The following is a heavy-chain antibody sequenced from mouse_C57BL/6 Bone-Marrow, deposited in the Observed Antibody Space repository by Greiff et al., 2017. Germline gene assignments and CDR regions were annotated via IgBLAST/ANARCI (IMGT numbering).Heavy chain of an antibody. CDR2: IYPGSGNT. CDR1: GYTFTDYY. J-gene: IGHJ3*01. V-gene: IGHV1-76*01. Sequence: QVQLQQSGAELVRPGASVKLSCKASGYTFTDYYINWVKQRPGQGLEWIARIYPGSGNTYYNEKFKGKATLTAEKSSSTAYMQLSSLTSEDSAVYFCARRVYGSGFAYWGQGTLVTVSA. CDR3: ARRVYGSGFAY. D-gene: IGHD1-1*01.